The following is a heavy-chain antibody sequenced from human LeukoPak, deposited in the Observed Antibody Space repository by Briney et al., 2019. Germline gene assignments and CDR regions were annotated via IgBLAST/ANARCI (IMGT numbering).Heavy chain of an antibody. D-gene: IGHD3-9*01. CDR2: IYTSGST. V-gene: IGHV4-4*07. Sequence: SETLSLTCAISGGSISSYYWSWIRQPAGKGLEWIGRIYTSGSTNYNPSLKSRVTMSVDTSKNQFSLKLSSVTAADTAVYYCARVWRYAEGGNWFDPWGQGTLVTVSS. CDR1: GGSISSYY. J-gene: IGHJ5*02. CDR3: ARVWRYAEGGNWFDP.